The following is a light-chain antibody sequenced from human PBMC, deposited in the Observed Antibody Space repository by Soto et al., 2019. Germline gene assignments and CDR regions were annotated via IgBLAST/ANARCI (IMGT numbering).Light chain of an antibody. CDR2: EVS. V-gene: IGLV2-14*01. J-gene: IGLJ3*02. Sequence: QSVLTQPASVSGSPGQSITISCTGTSSDVGGYNYVSWYQQHPGKAPKLMIYEVSNRPSGVSNRFSCSKSGNTASLTISWLQAEDEADYYCSSYTSSSTRVFGGGTKLTVL. CDR1: SSDVGGYNY. CDR3: SSYTSSSTRV.